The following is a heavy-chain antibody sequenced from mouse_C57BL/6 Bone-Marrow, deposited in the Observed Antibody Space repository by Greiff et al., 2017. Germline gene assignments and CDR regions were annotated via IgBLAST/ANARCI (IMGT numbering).Heavy chain of an antibody. CDR2: INPNNGGT. Sequence: EVMLQQSGPELVKPGASVKISCKASGYTFTDYYMNWVKQSHGKSLEWIGDINPNNGGTSYNQKFKGKATLTVDKSSSTAYMELRSLTSEDSAVXFCASSGGGYYVDYWGQGTTLTVSS. J-gene: IGHJ2*01. CDR1: GYTFTDYY. D-gene: IGHD1-1*02. CDR3: ASSGGGYYVDY. V-gene: IGHV1-26*01.